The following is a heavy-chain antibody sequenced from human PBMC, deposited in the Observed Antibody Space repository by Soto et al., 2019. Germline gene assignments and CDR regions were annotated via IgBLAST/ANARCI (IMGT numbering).Heavy chain of an antibody. CDR3: ARHSRGWLQSTGWFDT. CDR1: CGSISDYH. J-gene: IGHJ5*02. D-gene: IGHD5-12*01. CDR2: IYDSTIT. Sequence: QVQLQESGPGLVKPAETLSLTCTVSCGSISDYHWSWIRQPPGKGLEWIGYIYDSTITNYNPSLKSRVTISIDTSETQFYMKLISVTAADTAVDYCARHSRGWLQSTGWFDTWGQGTLVTVSS. V-gene: IGHV4-59*08.